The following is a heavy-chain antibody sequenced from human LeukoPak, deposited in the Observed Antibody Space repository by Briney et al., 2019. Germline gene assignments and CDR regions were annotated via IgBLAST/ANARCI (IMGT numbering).Heavy chain of an antibody. CDR2: IIPIFGTA. CDR3: AREKYCSGGSCYGDAFDI. V-gene: IGHV1-69*05. J-gene: IGHJ3*02. Sequence: SVKVSCKASGGTFSSYAISWVRQAPGQGLEWMGGIIPIFGTANYAQKFQGRVTITTDESTSTAYMELSSLRSEDTAVYYCAREKYCSGGSCYGDAFDIWGQETMVTVSS. CDR1: GGTFSSYA. D-gene: IGHD2-15*01.